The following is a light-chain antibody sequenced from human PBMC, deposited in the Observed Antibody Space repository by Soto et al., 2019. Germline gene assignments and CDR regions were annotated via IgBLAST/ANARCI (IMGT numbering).Light chain of an antibody. CDR3: CSYAGSSTYWV. CDR2: EVS. CDR1: SSDVGSYNL. V-gene: IGLV2-23*02. Sequence: QSVLTQPASVSGPPGQSITISCTGTSSDVGSYNLVSWYQQHPGKAPKLMIYEVSKRPSGVSNRFSGSKSGNTASLTISGLQAEDEADYYCCSYAGSSTYWVFGGGTKLTVL. J-gene: IGLJ3*02.